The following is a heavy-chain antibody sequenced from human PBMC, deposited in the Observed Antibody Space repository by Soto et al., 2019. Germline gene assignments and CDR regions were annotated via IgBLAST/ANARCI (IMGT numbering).Heavy chain of an antibody. CDR1: GGSISSSSYY. Sequence: SETLSLTCTVSGGSISSSSYYWGWIRQPPGKGLEWIGSIYYSGSTYYNPSLKSRVTISVDTSKNQFSLKLSSVTAADTAVYYCARHTDNWNYVHPYFDFWGQGTLVTVSS. CDR2: IYYSGST. D-gene: IGHD1-7*01. J-gene: IGHJ4*02. CDR3: ARHTDNWNYVHPYFDF. V-gene: IGHV4-39*01.